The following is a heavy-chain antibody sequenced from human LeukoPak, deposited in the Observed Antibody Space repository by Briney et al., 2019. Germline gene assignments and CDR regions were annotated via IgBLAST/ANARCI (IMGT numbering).Heavy chain of an antibody. J-gene: IGHJ4*02. Sequence: GGSLRLSCAASGFTFSSYAMHWVRQAPGKGLEWVAVISYDGSNKYYADSVKGRFTISRDNSKNTLYLLMNNLRGEDTAVYYCARTGNPATGDYWGQGTLVTVSS. CDR3: ARTGNPATGDY. CDR2: ISYDGSNK. V-gene: IGHV3-30*14. D-gene: IGHD1-1*01. CDR1: GFTFSSYA.